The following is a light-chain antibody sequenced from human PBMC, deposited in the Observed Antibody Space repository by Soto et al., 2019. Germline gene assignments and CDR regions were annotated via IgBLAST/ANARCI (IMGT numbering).Light chain of an antibody. CDR3: QQYGPSPPIT. Sequence: EIVLTQSPGTLSLSPGERATLSCRASQSVSSSYIAWYQQKPGQAPRFLIYGASGRATGIPCRFSGSGSGTDFTLTISRLEPEDFAVYYCQQYGPSPPITFGQGTRLEIK. CDR1: QSVSSSY. CDR2: GAS. J-gene: IGKJ5*01. V-gene: IGKV3-20*01.